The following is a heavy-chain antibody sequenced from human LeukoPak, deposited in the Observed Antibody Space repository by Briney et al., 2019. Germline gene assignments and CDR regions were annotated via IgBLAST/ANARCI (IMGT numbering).Heavy chain of an antibody. CDR1: GYTFTSYG. CDR3: GRDPPPGGPSCLEWLSWCIDEPNWFDP. CDR2: ISAYNGNT. J-gene: IGHJ5*02. Sequence: ASVKVSCKASGYTFTSYGISWVRQAPGQGLEWMGWISAYNGNTNYAQKLQGRVTMTTDTSTSTAYMELRSLRSDDTAVYYCGRDPPPGGPSCLEWLSWCIDEPNWFDPWGQGTLVTVSS. D-gene: IGHD3-3*01. V-gene: IGHV1-18*01.